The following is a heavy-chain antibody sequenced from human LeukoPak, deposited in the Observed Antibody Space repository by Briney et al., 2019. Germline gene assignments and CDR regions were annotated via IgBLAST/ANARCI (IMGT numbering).Heavy chain of an antibody. CDR3: ARHRATVIADFDY. CDR1: GGSISSSSYY. Sequence: SETLSLTCTVSGGSISSSSYYWGRIRQPPGKGLEWIGSVYYSGTTYYNPSLKSRLTISVDTSNDQFSLRLRSVTAADTAVYYCARHRATVIADFDYWGQGTLVTVSS. D-gene: IGHD4-11*01. CDR2: VYYSGTT. V-gene: IGHV4-39*01. J-gene: IGHJ4*02.